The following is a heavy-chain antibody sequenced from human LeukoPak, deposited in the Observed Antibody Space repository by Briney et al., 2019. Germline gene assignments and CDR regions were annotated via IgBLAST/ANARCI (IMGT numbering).Heavy chain of an antibody. D-gene: IGHD1-1*01. J-gene: IGHJ2*01. CDR3: ARQRYFDL. CDR1: GGSVSSASYY. Sequence: SETLSLTCTASGGSVSSASYYWTWIRQPPGKGLEWIGYIYSSGGTNYNPSLKSRVTISVDTSKNQFSLKLSFVTAADTAVYYCARQRYFDLWGRGTLVTVSS. V-gene: IGHV4-61*01. CDR2: IYSSGGT.